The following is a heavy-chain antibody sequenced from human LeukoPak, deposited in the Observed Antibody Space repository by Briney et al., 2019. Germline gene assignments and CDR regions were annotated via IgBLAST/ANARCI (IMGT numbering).Heavy chain of an antibody. V-gene: IGHV4-59*01. Sequence: SETLSLTCTVSGGSISSYYWSWIRQPPGKGLEWIGYIYYSGSTNYNPSLKSRVTISVDTSKNQFSLKLSSVTAADTAAYYCARVTHSYYYYYMDVWGKGTTVTVSS. J-gene: IGHJ6*03. CDR2: IYYSGST. CDR1: GGSISSYY. D-gene: IGHD2-21*02. CDR3: ARVTHSYYYYYMDV.